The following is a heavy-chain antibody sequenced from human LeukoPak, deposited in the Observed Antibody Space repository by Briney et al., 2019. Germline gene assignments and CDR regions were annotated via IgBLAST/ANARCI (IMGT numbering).Heavy chain of an antibody. CDR2: IRYDGSNK. J-gene: IGHJ4*02. V-gene: IGHV3-30*02. D-gene: IGHD1-26*01. CDR1: GFTFSSYE. CDR3: AKPSGSGFDH. Sequence: GGSLRLSCAASGFTFSSYEMNWVRQAPGKGLEWVAFIRYDGSNKYYVDSVKGRFTISRDNSKNTVFLQMNSLRPGDSAVYYCAKPSGSGFDHWGQGTLVTVSS.